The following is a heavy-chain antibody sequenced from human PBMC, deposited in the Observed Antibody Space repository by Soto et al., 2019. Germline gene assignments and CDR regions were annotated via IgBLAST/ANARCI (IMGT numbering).Heavy chain of an antibody. D-gene: IGHD3-16*01. J-gene: IGHJ5*02. CDR2: IRSKANSYAT. CDR3: TRHITYNWFDP. Sequence: GGSLRLSCAASGFTFSGSAMHWVRQASGKGLEWVGRIRSKANSYATAYAASVKGRFTISRDDSKNTAYLQMNSLKTEDTAVYHCTRHITYNWFDPWGQGTLVTVSS. V-gene: IGHV3-73*01. CDR1: GFTFSGSA.